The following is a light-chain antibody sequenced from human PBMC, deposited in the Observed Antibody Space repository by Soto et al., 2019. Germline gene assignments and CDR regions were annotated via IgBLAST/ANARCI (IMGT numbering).Light chain of an antibody. CDR1: QSIRYF. J-gene: IGKJ5*01. CDR3: QQSYTTPIT. V-gene: IGKV1-39*01. CDR2: AAS. Sequence: DIPMTQSPSSLSASVGDRVTIACRASQSIRYFLNWYEQKPGTPPKVLIYAASNLQPGVPSRFSGSGSGTLFTLNISSLQPEDSATYYCQQSYTTPITFGQGTRLEI.